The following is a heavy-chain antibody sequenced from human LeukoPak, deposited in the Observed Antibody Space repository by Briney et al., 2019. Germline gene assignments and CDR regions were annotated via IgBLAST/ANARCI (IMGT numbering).Heavy chain of an antibody. CDR1: GFTFSTYS. J-gene: IGHJ4*02. V-gene: IGHV3-23*01. CDR2: IRSGGENT. D-gene: IGHD2/OR15-2a*01. Sequence: PGGSLRFSCAASGFTFSTYSMSWVRQAPGKGLEWVSAIRSGGENTYYADSVRGRFTISRDNSRGTLSLRMNSLRAEDTAVYFCAILSWDGRGSFYWGQGTLVTVSS. CDR3: AILSWDGRGSFY.